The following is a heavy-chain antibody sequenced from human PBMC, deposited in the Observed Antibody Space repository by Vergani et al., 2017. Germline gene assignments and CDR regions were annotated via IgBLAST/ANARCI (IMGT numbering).Heavy chain of an antibody. CDR1: GGSISSYY. V-gene: IGHV4-59*01. D-gene: IGHD1-1*01. CDR2: IYYSGST. Sequence: QVQLQESGPGLVKPSETLSLTCTVSGGSISSYYWSWIRQPPGKGLEWIGYIYYSGSTNYNPSLKSRVTISVDTSKNQFSLKLSSVTAADTAVYYCASGVSVGGSTGTRVVGAPYNWFDPWGQGTLVTVSS. J-gene: IGHJ5*02. CDR3: ASGVSVGGSTGTRVVGAPYNWFDP.